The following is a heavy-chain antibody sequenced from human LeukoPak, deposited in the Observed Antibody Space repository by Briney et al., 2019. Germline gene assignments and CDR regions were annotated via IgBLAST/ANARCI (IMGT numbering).Heavy chain of an antibody. V-gene: IGHV3-74*01. CDR3: ARGGSDSSSWYQKLSQYYYYYMDV. CDR1: GFTFSSYA. D-gene: IGHD6-13*01. Sequence: PGGSLRLSCAASGFTFSSYAMTWVRQAPGKGLVWVSRINSDGSSTSYADSVKGRFTISRDNAKNTLYLQMNSLRAEDTAVYYCARGGSDSSSWYQKLSQYYYYYMDVWGKGTTVTVSS. J-gene: IGHJ6*03. CDR2: INSDGSST.